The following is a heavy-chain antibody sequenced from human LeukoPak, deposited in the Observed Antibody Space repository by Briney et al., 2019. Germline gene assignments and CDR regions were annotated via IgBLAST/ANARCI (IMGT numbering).Heavy chain of an antibody. J-gene: IGHJ3*02. CDR1: GYTFTIYG. CDR2: ISAYNDNT. Sequence: ASVTVSFKASGYTFTIYGISWVRQAPGQGLEWMGWISAYNDNTNYAQKLQGRVTMTTDTSTSTAYMELRSLRSGDTAVYYCARDGGIREVGHDAFDIWGQGTLVTVSS. D-gene: IGHD1-14*01. CDR3: ARDGGIREVGHDAFDI. V-gene: IGHV1-18*04.